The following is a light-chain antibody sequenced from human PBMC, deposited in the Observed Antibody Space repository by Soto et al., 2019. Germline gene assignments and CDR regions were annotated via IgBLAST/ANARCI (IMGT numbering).Light chain of an antibody. J-gene: IGLJ1*01. CDR1: SSDVGSYNL. CDR3: CSYAGSRYV. V-gene: IGLV2-23*02. Sequence: QSALTQPASVSGSPGQSITISCTGTSSDVGSYNLVSWYQQHPGKAPKLMIYEVSKRPSGVSNRFPGSKSGNTASLTISGLQAEDEADYYCCSYAGSRYVFGTGTKLTVL. CDR2: EVS.